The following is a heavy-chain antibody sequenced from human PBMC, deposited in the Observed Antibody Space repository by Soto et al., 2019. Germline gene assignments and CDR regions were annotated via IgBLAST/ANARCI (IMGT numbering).Heavy chain of an antibody. D-gene: IGHD1-1*01. CDR3: ARGYEGTPYYYYYGMDV. CDR2: IIPIFGTA. J-gene: IGHJ6*02. V-gene: IGHV1-69*13. Sequence: VKVSCKASGGTFSSYAISWVRQAPGQGLEWMGGIIPIFGTANYAQKFQGRVTITADKSTSTAYMELSSLRSEDTAVYYCARGYEGTPYYYYYGMDVWGQGTTVTVSS. CDR1: GGTFSSYA.